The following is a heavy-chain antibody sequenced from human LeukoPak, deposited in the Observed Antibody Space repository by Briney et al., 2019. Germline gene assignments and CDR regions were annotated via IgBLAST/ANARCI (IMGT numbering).Heavy chain of an antibody. V-gene: IGHV1-18*01. Sequence: ASVKVSCKASGYTFTSYGISWVRQAPGQGLEWMGWISAYNGNTNYAQKFQGRVTMTRNTSISTAYMELSSLRSEDTAVYYCAIVVVAALYDAFGIWGQGTMVTVSS. D-gene: IGHD2-15*01. J-gene: IGHJ3*02. CDR2: ISAYNGNT. CDR3: AIVVVAALYDAFGI. CDR1: GYTFTSYG.